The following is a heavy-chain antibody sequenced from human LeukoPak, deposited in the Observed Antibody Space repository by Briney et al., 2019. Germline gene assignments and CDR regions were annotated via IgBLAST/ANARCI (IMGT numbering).Heavy chain of an antibody. D-gene: IGHD4/OR15-4a*01. J-gene: IGHJ4*02. Sequence: SETLSLTCSVSGDSISSSSYYWGWIRQPPGKGLEWIGSISYSGGTYYNPSLKSRVTVSVDTSKNQFSLHLTSVTAADTAIYYCARIPKTMGIDYWGQGTLVTVSS. CDR3: ARIPKTMGIDY. V-gene: IGHV4-39*01. CDR1: GDSISSSSYY. CDR2: ISYSGGT.